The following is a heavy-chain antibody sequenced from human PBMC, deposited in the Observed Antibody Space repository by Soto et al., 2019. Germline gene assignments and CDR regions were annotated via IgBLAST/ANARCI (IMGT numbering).Heavy chain of an antibody. J-gene: IGHJ3*02. D-gene: IGHD2-15*01. CDR3: AKDQGYCSGGSCWFDAFDI. CDR1: GFTFSSYA. V-gene: IGHV3-23*01. Sequence: PGGSLRLSCAASGFTFSSYAMSWVRQAPGKGLEWVSAISGSGGSTYYADSVKGRFTISRDNSKNTLYLQMNSLRAEDTAVYYCAKDQGYCSGGSCWFDAFDIWGRGTMVTVSS. CDR2: ISGSGGST.